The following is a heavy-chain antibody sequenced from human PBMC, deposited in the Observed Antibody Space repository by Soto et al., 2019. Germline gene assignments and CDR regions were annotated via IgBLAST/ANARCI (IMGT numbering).Heavy chain of an antibody. D-gene: IGHD5-12*01. CDR2: IFSSDDK. Sequence: QVTLKEAGPVLVKPTETLTLTCTVSGFSLNTDGMGVSWIRQPPGKALEWLAQIFSSDDKSYSASLKSRLSIAKDSSGSQVVLSVTNMDPVDTATYYCARIRGYDSLVPVDYWGQGILATVSS. CDR1: GFSLNTDGMG. V-gene: IGHV2-26*01. J-gene: IGHJ4*02. CDR3: ARIRGYDSLVPVDY.